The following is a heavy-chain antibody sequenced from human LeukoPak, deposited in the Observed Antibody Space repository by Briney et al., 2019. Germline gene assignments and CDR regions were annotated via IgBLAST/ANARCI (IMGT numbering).Heavy chain of an antibody. CDR3: ARDEYGGPFDY. CDR2: LSYSGNT. D-gene: IGHD4/OR15-4a*01. Sequence: SETLSLTCTVSGGSINHYYWNCIRQPPGKGLEWIGYLSYSGNTYYNPSLKSRVTISVDMSKNQFYLQMSSVTAADTAFYYCARDEYGGPFDYWGQGALVTVSS. J-gene: IGHJ4*02. CDR1: GGSINHYY. V-gene: IGHV4-59*01.